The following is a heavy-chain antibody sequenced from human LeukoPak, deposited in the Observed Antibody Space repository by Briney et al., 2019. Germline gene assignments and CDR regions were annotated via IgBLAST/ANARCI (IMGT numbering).Heavy chain of an antibody. V-gene: IGHV3-11*01. CDR2: ISSSGSTI. J-gene: IGHJ4*02. Sequence: SGGSLRLSCAASGFTFSDYYMSWIRQAPGKGLEWVSYISSSGSTIYYADSVKGRFTISRDNAKNPLYLQMNSLRAEDTAVYYCARDVVESAVAGTVSGGFDYWGQGTLVTVSS. CDR1: GFTFSDYY. CDR3: ARDVVESAVAGTVSGGFDY. D-gene: IGHD6-19*01.